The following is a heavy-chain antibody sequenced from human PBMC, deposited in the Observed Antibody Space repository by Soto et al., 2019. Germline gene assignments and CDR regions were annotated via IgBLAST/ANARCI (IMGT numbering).Heavy chain of an antibody. V-gene: IGHV4-59*01. J-gene: IGHJ4*02. CDR2: ISYSGST. CDR3: ARGSGYSGY. CDR1: GGSISSYY. D-gene: IGHD1-26*01. Sequence: QVQLQESGPGLVKPSETLSLTCTVSGGSISSYYWSWIRQTPGKGLEWIGYISYSGSTNYNPFLKSRVTISVDTSKNQFSLKLTSVTAADTAVYYCARGSGYSGYWGQGTLVTVSS.